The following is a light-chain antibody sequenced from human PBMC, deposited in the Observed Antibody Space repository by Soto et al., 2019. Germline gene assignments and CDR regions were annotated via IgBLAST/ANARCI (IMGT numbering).Light chain of an antibody. CDR3: SSYTTIDTGACV. J-gene: IGLJ1*01. V-gene: IGLV2-14*01. CDR1: SGDIGSYNR. Sequence: QSVLTQPDSVSGSPGQSITISCTGTSGDIGSYNRVSWYQQHPGKAPKLIIYEVTARPSGVSNRFSGSKSGNTASRTISGLQAEDEAEYYCSSYTTIDTGACVFGTGTKLTVL. CDR2: EVT.